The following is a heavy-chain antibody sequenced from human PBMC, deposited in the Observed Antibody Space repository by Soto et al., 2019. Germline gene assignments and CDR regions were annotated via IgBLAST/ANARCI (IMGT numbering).Heavy chain of an antibody. Sequence: DVQLLESGGGLVQPGGSLRFSCAAPGINFLTYAMAWVRQAPGKGLEWVSVISSSGITYYADSVKGRFTISRDISNSTLFLQMNSLRVEDKAVYYCTKMGTSIWYMDYFDYWGRGSLVTVSS. CDR2: ISSSGIT. V-gene: IGHV3-23*01. J-gene: IGHJ4*02. CDR3: TKMGTSIWYMDYFDY. CDR1: GINFLTYA. D-gene: IGHD3-3*02.